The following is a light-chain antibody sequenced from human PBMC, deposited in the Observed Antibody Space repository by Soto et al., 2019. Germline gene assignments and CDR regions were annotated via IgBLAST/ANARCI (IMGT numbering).Light chain of an antibody. CDR3: RSCAGSNNPYV. J-gene: IGLJ1*01. CDR2: EVS. Sequence: QSVLTQPPSASGSPGQSVTISCTGTSSDVGGCKFVSWYQQYPGKAPKLIIYEVSKRPSGVPDRFSGSKSGNTASLTVSGLQAEDEADYYCRSCAGSNNPYVFGTGTKVTVL. V-gene: IGLV2-8*01. CDR1: SSDVGGCKF.